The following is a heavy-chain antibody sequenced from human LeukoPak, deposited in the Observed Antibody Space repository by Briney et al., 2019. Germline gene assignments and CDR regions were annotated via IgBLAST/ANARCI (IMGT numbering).Heavy chain of an antibody. CDR3: AKDLLGAFDY. V-gene: IGHV3-30*18. Sequence: SCKASGYTFTSYYMHWVRQAPGKGLEWVAVISYDGSNKYYADSVKGRFTISRDNSKNTLYLQMNSLRAEDTAVYYCAKDLLGAFDYWGQGTLVTVSS. J-gene: IGHJ4*02. CDR1: GYTFTSYY. CDR2: ISYDGSNK.